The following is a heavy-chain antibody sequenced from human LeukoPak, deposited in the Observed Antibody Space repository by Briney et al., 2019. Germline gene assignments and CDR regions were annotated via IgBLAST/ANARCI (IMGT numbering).Heavy chain of an antibody. Sequence: GGSLRLSCAASGFTFSSYAMSWVRQAPGKGLEWVSAISGNGGSTEYADSVKGRFTISRDNSKNTLYLQMNSLRAEDTAVYYCAKDYYGDLYYFDYWGQGTLVTVSS. J-gene: IGHJ4*02. CDR3: AKDYYGDLYYFDY. CDR1: GFTFSSYA. D-gene: IGHD4-17*01. V-gene: IGHV3-23*01. CDR2: ISGNGGST.